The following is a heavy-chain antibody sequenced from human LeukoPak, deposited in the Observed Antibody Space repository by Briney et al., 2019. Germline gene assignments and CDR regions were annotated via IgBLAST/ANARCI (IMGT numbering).Heavy chain of an antibody. CDR3: ARHLAVAGTHAFDI. CDR2: IYYSGST. CDR1: GGSISSYY. V-gene: IGHV4-59*08. Sequence: SETLSLTCTVSGGSISSYYWNWIRQPPGKGLEWIGNIYYSGSTNYNPSLKSRVTISVDTSKNQFSLKLSSVTAADTAVYYCARHLAVAGTHAFDIWGQGTMVTVSS. J-gene: IGHJ3*02. D-gene: IGHD6-19*01.